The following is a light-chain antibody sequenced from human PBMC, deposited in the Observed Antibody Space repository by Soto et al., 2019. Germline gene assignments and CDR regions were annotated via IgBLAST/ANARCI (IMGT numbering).Light chain of an antibody. J-gene: IGKJ1*01. Sequence: DIHVTDSPSTLSGSVVDRVTITCRASQTISSWLAWYQQKPGKAPKLLTYKASTLKSGVPSRFSGSGSGTEFTLTISSLQPDDFATYYCQHYNSYSEAFGQGTKVDIK. CDR2: KAS. CDR3: QHYNSYSEA. CDR1: QTISSW. V-gene: IGKV1-5*03.